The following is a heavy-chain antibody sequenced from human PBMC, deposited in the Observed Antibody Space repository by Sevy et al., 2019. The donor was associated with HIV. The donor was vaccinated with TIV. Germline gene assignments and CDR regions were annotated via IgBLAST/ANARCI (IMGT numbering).Heavy chain of an antibody. Sequence: GGSLRLSCAASEFTVSSSYMSWVRQAPGKGLEWVSILYSGGSTHYAASGKGRFAVSRDNSRNTRYLQMNSLRAEDTAVYYCARAGTGIYRAYFDYWGQGTRVTVSS. V-gene: IGHV3-53*01. J-gene: IGHJ4*02. D-gene: IGHD1-26*01. CDR2: LYSGGST. CDR1: EFTVSSSY. CDR3: ARAGTGIYRAYFDY.